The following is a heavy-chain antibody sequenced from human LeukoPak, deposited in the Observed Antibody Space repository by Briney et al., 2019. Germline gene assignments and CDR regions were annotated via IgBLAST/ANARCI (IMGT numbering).Heavy chain of an antibody. CDR2: INHSGSA. CDR3: ARGGATFDFDY. CDR1: GGSFSGYY. D-gene: IGHD5-12*01. Sequence: SETLSLACAVSGGSFSGYYWTWIRQPPGKGLEWIGEINHSGSANYNPSLMSRVTISLDTSKNHFSLNLSSVTAADTAVYYCARGGATFDFDYWGQGTLVTVSS. J-gene: IGHJ4*02. V-gene: IGHV4-34*01.